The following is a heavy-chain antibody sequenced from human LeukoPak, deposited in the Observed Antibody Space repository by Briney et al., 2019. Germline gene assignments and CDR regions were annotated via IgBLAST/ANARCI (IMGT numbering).Heavy chain of an antibody. Sequence: SVEVSCKASGGTFSSYAISWVRQAPGQGLEWMGGIIPIFGTANYAQKFQGRVTITADESTNTAYMELSSLRSEDTAVYYCARDKQGALIAVAGAEYFQHWGQGTLVTVSS. CDR2: IIPIFGTA. J-gene: IGHJ1*01. D-gene: IGHD6-19*01. V-gene: IGHV1-69*13. CDR3: ARDKQGALIAVAGAEYFQH. CDR1: GGTFSSYA.